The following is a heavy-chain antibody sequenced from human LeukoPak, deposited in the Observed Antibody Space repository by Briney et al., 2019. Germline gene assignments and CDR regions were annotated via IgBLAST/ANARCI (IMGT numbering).Heavy chain of an antibody. D-gene: IGHD6-19*01. CDR1: GFTFSSYE. CDR2: ISSSGSTI. J-gene: IGHJ3*02. V-gene: IGHV3-48*03. Sequence: PGGSLRLSGAASGFTFSSYEMNWVRQAPGTGLEWVSYISSSGSTIYYADSVKGRFTISRDNAKNSLYLQMNSLRAEDTAVYYCARVLAVAGTEDAFDIWGQGTMVTVSS. CDR3: ARVLAVAGTEDAFDI.